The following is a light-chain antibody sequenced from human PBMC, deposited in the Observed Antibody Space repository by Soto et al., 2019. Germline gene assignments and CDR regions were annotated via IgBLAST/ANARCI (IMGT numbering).Light chain of an antibody. Sequence: EIVLTQSPATLSLSPGERATLSCRASQSISSYLGWYQQKPGQAPRLLIYDASNRATGIPARFSGSGSGTDFTLTISTLEPEDVAVSYCQQRSEWPLTFGGGTKVEIK. CDR1: QSISSY. V-gene: IGKV3-11*01. CDR2: DAS. CDR3: QQRSEWPLT. J-gene: IGKJ4*01.